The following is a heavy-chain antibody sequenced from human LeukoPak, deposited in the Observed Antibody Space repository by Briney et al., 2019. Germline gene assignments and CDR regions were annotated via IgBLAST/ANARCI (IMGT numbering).Heavy chain of an antibody. V-gene: IGHV4-34*01. CDR3: ARCHDYDAFDI. J-gene: IGHJ3*02. CDR2: INHSGST. CDR1: GGSFSGYY. D-gene: IGHD5-12*01. Sequence: SETLSLTCAVYGGSFSGYYWSWIRQPPGKGLEWIGEINHSGSTNYNPSLKSRVTISVDTSKNQFSLKLSSVTAADTAVYYCARCHDYDAFDIWGQGTMVTVSS.